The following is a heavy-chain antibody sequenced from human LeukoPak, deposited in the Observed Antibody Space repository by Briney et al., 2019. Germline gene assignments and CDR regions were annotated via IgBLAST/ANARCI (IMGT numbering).Heavy chain of an antibody. CDR2: IIPIFGTA. CDR1: GGTFISYA. D-gene: IGHD2-15*01. J-gene: IGHJ6*04. Sequence: SVKVSCKASGGTFISYAISWVRQAPGQGLEWIGGIIPIFGTANYAQKFQGRHTITADKSTSTAYMELSSLRSEDTAVYYCARVGVVAATGAYYGMDVWGKGTTVTVSS. V-gene: IGHV1-69*06. CDR3: ARVGVVAATGAYYGMDV.